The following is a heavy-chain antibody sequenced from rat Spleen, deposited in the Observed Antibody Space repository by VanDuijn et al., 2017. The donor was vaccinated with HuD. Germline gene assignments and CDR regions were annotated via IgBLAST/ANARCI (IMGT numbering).Heavy chain of an antibody. J-gene: IGHJ3*01. Sequence: EVQLVESGGGLVQPGRSLKLSCAASGFTFSDYNMAWVRQAPKKGLEWVATISYDGSSTYYRDSVKGRFTISRDNAKNTLYLQMDSLRSEDTATYYCTTYPFGYWGQGTLVTVSS. CDR3: TTYPFGY. V-gene: IGHV5-7*01. CDR2: ISYDGSST. D-gene: IGHD1-4*01. CDR1: GFTFSDYN.